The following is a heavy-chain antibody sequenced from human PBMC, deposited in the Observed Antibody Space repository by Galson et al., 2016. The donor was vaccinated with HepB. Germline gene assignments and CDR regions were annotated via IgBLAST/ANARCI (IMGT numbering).Heavy chain of an antibody. Sequence: SLRLSCAASGFTFSSYTMNWVRQAPGKGLEWVSYISNSSSSIYYADSVKGRFTISRDNAKNSLYLQMNSLRDEDTAVYYCATRYCSGGSCYSAAPGYWYFDLWGRGTLVTVSS. CDR3: ATRYCSGGSCYSAAPGYWYFDL. J-gene: IGHJ2*01. CDR2: ISNSSSSI. D-gene: IGHD2-15*01. CDR1: GFTFSSYT. V-gene: IGHV3-48*02.